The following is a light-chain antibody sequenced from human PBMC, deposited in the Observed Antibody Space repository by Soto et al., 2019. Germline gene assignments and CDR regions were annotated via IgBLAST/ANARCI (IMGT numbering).Light chain of an antibody. J-gene: IGLJ1*01. V-gene: IGLV2-14*01. CDR3: SSYTSTKKLV. CDR1: RSDDGGYDY. Sequence: QSALTQPASVPRSPVQSISISCTGTRSDDGGYDYVSWYQQHPGKAPTVMIHEVLNRPSGVSHRFSGPKSGNSDSLSISGLQSEDEADYYCSSYTSTKKLVVGNRTKLTVL. CDR2: EVL.